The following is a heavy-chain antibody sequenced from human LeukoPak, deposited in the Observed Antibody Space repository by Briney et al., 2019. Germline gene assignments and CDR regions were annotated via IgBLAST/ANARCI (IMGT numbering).Heavy chain of an antibody. J-gene: IGHJ4*02. CDR3: ARAPHFFDTSGSRYYFDY. CDR2: IYYSGNT. CDR1: GGSIRSTTYY. D-gene: IGHD3-22*01. V-gene: IGHV4-39*07. Sequence: SGTLSLTCSVSGGSIRSTTYYWGWIRQPPGKGLEWIGSIYYSGNTYYSPSLMSRVTIAVDTSKNQFSLILRSVTAADTAVYYCARAPHFFDTSGSRYYFDYWGQGALVTVSS.